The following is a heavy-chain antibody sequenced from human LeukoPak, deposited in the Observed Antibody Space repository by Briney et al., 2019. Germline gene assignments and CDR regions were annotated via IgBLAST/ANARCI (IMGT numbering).Heavy chain of an antibody. CDR3: AREGIAGYYFDY. V-gene: IGHV3-21*01. Sequence: PGGSLRLSCAASGFTLSNYAMHWVRQPPGKGLEWVSSISSSSNYIYYADSMKGRFTISRDNAKSSLYLQMNSLRAEDTAVYYCAREGIAGYYFDYWGQGTLITVSS. CDR2: ISSSSNYI. J-gene: IGHJ4*02. D-gene: IGHD6-13*01. CDR1: GFTLSNYA.